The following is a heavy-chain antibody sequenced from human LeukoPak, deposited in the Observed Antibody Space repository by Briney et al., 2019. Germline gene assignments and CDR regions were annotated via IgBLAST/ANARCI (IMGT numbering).Heavy chain of an antibody. J-gene: IGHJ4*02. CDR2: INQSGRA. D-gene: IGHD6-6*01. CDR3: ARHRAYSSSSPFDY. CDR1: GGSFSGHY. Sequence: SETLSLTCVVYGGSFSGHYWSWIRQPPGKGLEWIGDINQSGRANYNPSLKSQVTISIDTSKNQFSLNLNSVTAADTAVYYCARHRAYSSSSPFDYWGQGTLVTVSS. V-gene: IGHV4-34*01.